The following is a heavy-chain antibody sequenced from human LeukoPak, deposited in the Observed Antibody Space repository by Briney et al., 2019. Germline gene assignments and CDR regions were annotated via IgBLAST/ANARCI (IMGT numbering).Heavy chain of an antibody. CDR1: GGSISSYY. CDR2: IYYSGSI. Sequence: PSETLSLTCTVSGGSISSYYWSWIRQPPGKGLEWIGYIYYSGSINYNPSLKSRVTISVDTSKNQFSLQLSSVTAADTAVYYCARSAYYYGSGSYPDYWGQGTLVTVSS. J-gene: IGHJ4*02. V-gene: IGHV4-59*01. CDR3: ARSAYYYGSGSYPDY. D-gene: IGHD3-10*01.